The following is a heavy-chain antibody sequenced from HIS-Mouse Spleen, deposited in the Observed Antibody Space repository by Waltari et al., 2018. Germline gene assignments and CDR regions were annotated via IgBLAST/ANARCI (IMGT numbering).Heavy chain of an antibody. J-gene: IGHJ3*02. CDR2: IYYSGST. V-gene: IGHV4-59*01. CDR3: ARDRPERGLAFDI. CDR1: GGSISSYY. Sequence: QVQLQESGPGLVKPSETLSLTCTVSGGSISSYYWSWIRQPPGKGLEWIGYIYYSGSTNYNPSLKSRVTISVDTSKNQFSLKLSSVTAADTAVYYCARDRPERGLAFDIWGQGTMVTVSS.